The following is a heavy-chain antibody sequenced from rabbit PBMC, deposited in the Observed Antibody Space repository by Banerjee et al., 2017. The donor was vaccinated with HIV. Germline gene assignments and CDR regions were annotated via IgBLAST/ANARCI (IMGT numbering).Heavy chain of an antibody. D-gene: IGHD6-1*01. CDR1: GFSFSSSYY. V-gene: IGHV1S40*01. J-gene: IGHJ4*01. CDR3: ARYYTGYGAYGYAFNL. CDR2: IYGASNGNA. Sequence: QSLEESGGDLVKPGASLTLTCTASGFSFSSSYYMCWVRQAPGKGLEWIACIYGASNGNAYYASWAKGRFTISKTSSTTVTLQMTSLTAADTATYFCARYYTGYGAYGYAFNLWGPGTLVTVS.